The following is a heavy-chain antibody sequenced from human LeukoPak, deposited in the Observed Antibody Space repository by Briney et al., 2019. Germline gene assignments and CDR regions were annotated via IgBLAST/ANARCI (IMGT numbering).Heavy chain of an antibody. J-gene: IGHJ4*02. CDR3: ARVRYSSSWYYFDY. CDR2: MNPNSGNT. CDR1: GYTFTSHE. V-gene: IGHV1-8*03. D-gene: IGHD6-13*01. Sequence: PLASVKVSCKASGYTFTSHEINWARQATGQGLEWMGWMNPNSGNTGYAQKFQGRVTITRNTSISTVYMELSSLRSEDTAVYYCARVRYSSSWYYFDYWGQGTLVTVSS.